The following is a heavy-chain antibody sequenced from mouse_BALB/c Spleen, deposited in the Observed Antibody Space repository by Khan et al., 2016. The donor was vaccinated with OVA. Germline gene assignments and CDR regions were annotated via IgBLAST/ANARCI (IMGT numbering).Heavy chain of an antibody. V-gene: IGHV1-7*01. CDR1: GYTFSTYW. J-gene: IGHJ2*01. CDR3: ARDRIDY. CDR2: INPSTGYP. Sequence: QVQLKQSGAELAKPGASVKMSCKASGYTFSTYWMHWVKQRPGQGLEWIGYINPSTGYPYYNQKFKDKATLTAEKSSSTAYMQLNSLTSEVSAVYYCARDRIDYWGQGTTLTVSS.